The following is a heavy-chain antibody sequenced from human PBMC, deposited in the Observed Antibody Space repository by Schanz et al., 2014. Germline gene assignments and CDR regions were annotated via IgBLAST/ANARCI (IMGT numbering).Heavy chain of an antibody. J-gene: IGHJ4*02. V-gene: IGHV1-18*04. CDR1: GYSFNLFG. CDR3: ARGWGYDALTGYVF. CDR2: ISAYNGNM. D-gene: IGHD3-9*01. Sequence: QVQLVQSGAEVKNPGASVMLSCKTSGYSFNLFGVSWVRQAPGQGLEWMGWISAYNGNMNYAPKFQGRVTMTTDTSTSTAYMELRSLRSDDTAVYYCARGWGYDALTGYVFWGQGTLVTVSS.